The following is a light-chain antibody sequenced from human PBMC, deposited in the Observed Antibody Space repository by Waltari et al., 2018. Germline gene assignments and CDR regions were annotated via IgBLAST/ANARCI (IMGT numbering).Light chain of an antibody. CDR1: SSDVATYNL. Sequence: QSALTQPASVSGSPGPSITLSCTGTSSDVATYNLVSWYQQHPGKAPRLMIYEDTERPSGVSNRFSGSKSGNTASLTISGLQAEDGADYYCCSYAGNKIMIFGGGTKLTVL. J-gene: IGLJ2*01. V-gene: IGLV2-23*01. CDR2: EDT. CDR3: CSYAGNKIMI.